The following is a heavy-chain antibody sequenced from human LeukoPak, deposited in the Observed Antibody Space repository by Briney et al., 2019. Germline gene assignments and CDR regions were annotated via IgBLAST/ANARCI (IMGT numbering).Heavy chain of an antibody. J-gene: IGHJ5*02. Sequence: SETLSLTCTVSDSSISSSSYYWGWIRQPPGKGLEWIGSIYYSGSTYYNPSLKSRVTISVDTSKNQFSLKLSSVTAADTAVYYCARETISEYYYDSSGPAWGQGTLVTVSS. V-gene: IGHV4-39*02. CDR1: DSSISSSSYY. D-gene: IGHD3-22*01. CDR2: IYYSGST. CDR3: ARETISEYYYDSSGPA.